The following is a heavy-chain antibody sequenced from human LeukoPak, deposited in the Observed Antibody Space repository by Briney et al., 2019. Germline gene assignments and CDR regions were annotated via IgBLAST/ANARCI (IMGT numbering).Heavy chain of an antibody. Sequence: SETLSLTCTVSRDSMIGYYWGWIRQPPGTGLDWVGNIFYRGSTTYSPSLKSRVTISLDMAKSQFSLNLTSVTAADLAIYYCARSKSGYRFDYWSRGTRVIVSS. CDR2: IFYRGST. CDR1: RDSMIGYY. CDR3: ARSKSGYRFDY. D-gene: IGHD5-12*01. V-gene: IGHV4-59*01. J-gene: IGHJ4*02.